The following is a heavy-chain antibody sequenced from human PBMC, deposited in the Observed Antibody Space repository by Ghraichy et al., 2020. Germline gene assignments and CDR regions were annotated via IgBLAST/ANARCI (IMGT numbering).Heavy chain of an antibody. Sequence: GGSLRLSCAASGFTFSSYTMSWVRQAPGKGLEWVSTLSGSGGSTYYADSVKGRFTISRDSSKNTLYLQVNSLGAEDTAVYFCAKTTSGGSGRYYYYYMDVWGKGTTVTVSS. V-gene: IGHV3-23*01. J-gene: IGHJ6*03. CDR2: LSGSGGST. CDR3: AKTTSGGSGRYYYYYMDV. D-gene: IGHD3-10*01. CDR1: GFTFSSYT.